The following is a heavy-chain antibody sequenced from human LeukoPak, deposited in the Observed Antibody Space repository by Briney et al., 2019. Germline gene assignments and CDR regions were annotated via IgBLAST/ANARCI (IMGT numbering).Heavy chain of an antibody. CDR3: AKPAGWYDILTGYCNSDFDY. CDR2: ISYDGSNK. CDR1: GFTFSGYG. D-gene: IGHD3-9*01. V-gene: IGHV3-30*18. Sequence: GGSLRLSCAASGFTFSGYGMHWVRQAPGKGLEWVAVISYDGSNKYYADSVKGRFTISRDNSKNTLYLQMNSLRAEDTAVYYCAKPAGWYDILTGYCNSDFDYWGQGTLVTVSS. J-gene: IGHJ4*02.